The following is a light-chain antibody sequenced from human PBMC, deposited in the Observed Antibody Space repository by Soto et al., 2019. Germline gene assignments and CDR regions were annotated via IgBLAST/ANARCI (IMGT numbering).Light chain of an antibody. V-gene: IGKV3D-15*01. CDR3: QQYGHSLWA. CDR2: GAS. J-gene: IGKJ1*01. CDR1: RTVSNR. Sequence: EILMTQSPATLSVSAGGRVTLSCRASRTVSNRLAWYQHKPGQAPRLLIYGASSRASGIPDRFSGSGSGTDFTLTISSLQPEDYAVYYCQQYGHSLWAFGQGTKVDIK.